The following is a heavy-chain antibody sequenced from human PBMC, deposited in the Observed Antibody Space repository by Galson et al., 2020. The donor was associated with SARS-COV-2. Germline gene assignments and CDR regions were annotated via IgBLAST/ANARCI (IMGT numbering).Heavy chain of an antibody. CDR3: ARGCGTSTRGYCSGGRAYGMDV. Sequence: SETLSLTCAVYGGSFSGYYWSWIRQPPGKGLEWIGEINHSGSTYYNPSLKSRVTISVDTSKNQFSLKLSSVTAADTAVYYCARGCGTSTRGYCSGGRAYGMDVWGQGTTVTVSS. CDR1: GGSFSGYY. CDR2: INHSGST. V-gene: IGHV4-34*01. J-gene: IGHJ6*02. D-gene: IGHD2-15*01.